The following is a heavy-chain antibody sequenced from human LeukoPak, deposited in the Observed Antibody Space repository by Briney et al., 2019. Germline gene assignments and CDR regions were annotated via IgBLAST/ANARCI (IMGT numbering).Heavy chain of an antibody. D-gene: IGHD3-10*01. CDR2: IYYSGST. CDR1: GGSISSSSYY. Sequence: SETLSLTCTVSGGSISSSSYYWGWIRQPPGKGLEWIGSIYYSGSTYYNPSLKSRVTISVDTSKNQFSLKLSSVTAADTAVYYCARDKVITMVRGAPTEYYFDSWGQGTLVTVSS. CDR3: ARDKVITMVRGAPTEYYFDS. V-gene: IGHV4-39*07. J-gene: IGHJ4*02.